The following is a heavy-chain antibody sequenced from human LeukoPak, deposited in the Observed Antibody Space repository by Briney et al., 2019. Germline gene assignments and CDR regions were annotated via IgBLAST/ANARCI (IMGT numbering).Heavy chain of an antibody. CDR1: GFPFSDSW. V-gene: IGHV3-7*01. CDR2: IKQDGSEK. J-gene: IGHJ4*02. Sequence: PGGSLRLSCAASGFPFSDSWMDWVRQAPGKGMEWVANIKQDGSEKHYADSVKGRFTISRDNAKNSPFLQMNGLRAEDTAVYYCSRRLDHWGQGALVTVSS. CDR3: SRRLDH.